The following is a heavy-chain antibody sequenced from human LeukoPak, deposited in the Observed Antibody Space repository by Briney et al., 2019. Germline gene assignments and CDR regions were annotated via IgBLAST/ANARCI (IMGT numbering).Heavy chain of an antibody. CDR1: GFALSSHW. V-gene: IGHV3-7*04. J-gene: IGHJ4*02. CDR3: ARASLTRRALDY. D-gene: IGHD4-11*01. Sequence: GGSLRLSCAASGFALSSHWMNWVRQAPGKGLEWVANIKPDGGAMFYVDSVKGRFIISRDNAKNSVDLQMNSLRAEDAAVYYCARASLTRRALDYWGQGILVTVSS. CDR2: IKPDGGAM.